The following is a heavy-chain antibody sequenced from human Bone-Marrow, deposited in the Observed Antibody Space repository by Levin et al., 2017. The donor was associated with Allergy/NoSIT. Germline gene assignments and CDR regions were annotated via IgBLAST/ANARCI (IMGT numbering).Heavy chain of an antibody. V-gene: IGHV4-34*01. J-gene: IGHJ6*02. D-gene: IGHD3-22*01. CDR3: ARGILQEGRNYDLLYYGMDV. CDR1: GESLSGHS. CDR2: INSGGST. Sequence: SSETLSLTCAVYGESLSGHSWTWIRQSPGKGLDWIGEINSGGSTNYNPSLKSRVTISVDTSKKQFSLNLTSVTAADTAVYYCARGILQEGRNYDLLYYGMDVWGQGTTVTVSS.